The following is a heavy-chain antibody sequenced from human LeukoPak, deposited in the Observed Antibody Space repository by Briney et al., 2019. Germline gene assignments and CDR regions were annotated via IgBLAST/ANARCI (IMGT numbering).Heavy chain of an antibody. V-gene: IGHV3-7*01. J-gene: IGHJ6*03. Sequence: PGGSLRLSCAASGFSFSSYWMSWVRQAPGKGLEWVATIKQDGSEKYYVDSVKGRFTNSRDNAKNSLYLQMNSLRAEDTAVYYCTRDQQALTRYYYYYHYMDVWGKGTTVTVSS. CDR1: GFSFSSYW. CDR2: IKQDGSEK. CDR3: TRDQQALTRYYYYYHYMDV. D-gene: IGHD6-13*01.